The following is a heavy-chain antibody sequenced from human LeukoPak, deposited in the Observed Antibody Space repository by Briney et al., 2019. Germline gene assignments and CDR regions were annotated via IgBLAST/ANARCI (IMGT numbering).Heavy chain of an antibody. D-gene: IGHD4-17*01. V-gene: IGHV4-39*01. J-gene: IGHJ4*02. CDR1: GGSISSSYYY. Sequence: SETLSLTCTVSGGSISSSYYYWGWIRQPPGKGLEWIGSIFYSGCTYYNPSLKSRVTISLDTSKKQFSLRLSSVTAADTAVYYCARHSAVTTFIFDYWGQGTLVTVSS. CDR2: IFYSGCT. CDR3: ARHSAVTTFIFDY.